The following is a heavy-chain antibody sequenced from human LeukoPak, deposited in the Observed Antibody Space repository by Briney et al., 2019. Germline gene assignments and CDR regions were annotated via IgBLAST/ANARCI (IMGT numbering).Heavy chain of an antibody. CDR3: ARDRRGSSGRKGWVDP. D-gene: IGHD6-19*01. J-gene: IGHJ5*02. CDR1: GYSITSGYY. Sequence: KSSETLSLTCTVSGYSITSGYYWGWIRQPPGKGLEWIGSMYHSGSTYYNPSLKSRVTISIDTSKNQFSLKLSSVTAADTAVYYCARDRRGSSGRKGWVDPWGQGTVVTVSS. CDR2: MYHSGST. V-gene: IGHV4-38-2*02.